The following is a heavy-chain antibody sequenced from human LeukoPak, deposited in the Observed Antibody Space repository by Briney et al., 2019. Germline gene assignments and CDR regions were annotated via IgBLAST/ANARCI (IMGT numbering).Heavy chain of an antibody. CDR2: ISAYNGNT. Sequence: ASVKVSCKASGYTFTSYGIIWVRQAPGQGLGWMGWISAYNGNTNYAQKFQGRVTMTRDTSISTAYMELSRLRSDDTAVYYCARDTYGSGSSDFDYWGQGTLVTVSS. CDR1: GYTFTSYG. D-gene: IGHD3-10*01. J-gene: IGHJ4*02. V-gene: IGHV1-18*01. CDR3: ARDTYGSGSSDFDY.